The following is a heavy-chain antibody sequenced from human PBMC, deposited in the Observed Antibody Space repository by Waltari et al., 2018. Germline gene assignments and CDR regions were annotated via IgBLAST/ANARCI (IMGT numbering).Heavy chain of an antibody. D-gene: IGHD4-17*01. J-gene: IGHJ3*02. Sequence: EVQLVESGGGLVQPGRSLRLSCAASGFTFDDYTIHWVRQAPGKGVWWVSGISWKGGSIGDVDSVKGRFTISRDNAKKSLYLQMNSLRAEDTALYYCAKNRGDYNAFDIWGQGTMVTVSS. CDR3: AKNRGDYNAFDI. CDR1: GFTFDDYT. V-gene: IGHV3-9*01. CDR2: ISWKGGSI.